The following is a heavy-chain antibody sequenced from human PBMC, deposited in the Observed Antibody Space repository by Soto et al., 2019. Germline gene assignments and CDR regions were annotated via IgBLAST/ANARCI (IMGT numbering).Heavy chain of an antibody. J-gene: IGHJ5*02. Sequence: ASVKVSCKASGYTFTSHDINWVRQATGQGREWMGWMNPNSGNTGYAQKFQGRVTMTRNTSISTAYMELSSLRSEDTAVYYCARGFDCSSTSCNPWGQGTLVTVSS. CDR3: ARGFDCSSTSCNP. V-gene: IGHV1-8*01. CDR2: MNPNSGNT. D-gene: IGHD2-2*01. CDR1: GYTFTSHD.